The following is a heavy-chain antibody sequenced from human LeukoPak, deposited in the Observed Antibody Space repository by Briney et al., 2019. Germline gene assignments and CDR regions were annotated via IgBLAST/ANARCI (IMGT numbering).Heavy chain of an antibody. V-gene: IGHV3-21*01. CDR2: ISSSSSYI. J-gene: IGHJ4*02. CDR3: ASEDYDSSGYYSFFDY. CDR1: GFTFSSYS. D-gene: IGHD3-22*01. Sequence: NTGGSLRLSCAASGFTFSSYSMNWVRQAPGKGLEWVSSISSSSSYIYYADSVKGRFTISRDNSKNTLYLQMNSLGAEDTAVYYCASEDYDSSGYYSFFDYWGQGTLVTVSS.